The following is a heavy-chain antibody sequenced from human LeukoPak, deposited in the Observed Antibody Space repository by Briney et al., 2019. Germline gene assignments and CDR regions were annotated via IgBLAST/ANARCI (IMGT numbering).Heavy chain of an antibody. J-gene: IGHJ4*02. CDR2: IDNVGGT. V-gene: IGHV3-66*01. CDR3: MGYGGNSF. D-gene: IGHD4-23*01. CDR1: GFTFSSYG. Sequence: GGSLRLSCAASGFTFSSYGMHWVRQAPGKGLEWVSLIDNVGGTYYADSVKGRFTISRDDSENTLYLQMNSLRAEDTALYYCMGYGGNSFWGQGTLVTVSS.